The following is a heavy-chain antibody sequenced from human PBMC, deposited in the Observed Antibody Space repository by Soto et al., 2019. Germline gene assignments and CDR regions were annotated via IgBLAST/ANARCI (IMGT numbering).Heavy chain of an antibody. Sequence: EVQLLESGGGLVQPGGSLRLSCAASGFTFSSYAMSWVRQAPGKGLEWVSAISGSGGSTYYADSVKGRFTISRDNSKNTLYLKMNSLRAEDNAVYYCAKAGGHKEECSGWYGVVYWGQGTLVTVSS. D-gene: IGHD6-19*01. CDR2: ISGSGGST. CDR1: GFTFSSYA. J-gene: IGHJ4*02. V-gene: IGHV3-23*01. CDR3: AKAGGHKEECSGWYGVVY.